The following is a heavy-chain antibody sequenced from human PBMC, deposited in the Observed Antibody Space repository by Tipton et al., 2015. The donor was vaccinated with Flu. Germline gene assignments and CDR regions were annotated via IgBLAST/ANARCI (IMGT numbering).Heavy chain of an antibody. CDR1: GGSFSGYY. J-gene: IGHJ4*02. CDR2: INHSGST. Sequence: TLSLTCAVYGGSFSGYYWSWIRQPPGKGLEWIGEINHSGSTNYNPSLKSRVTISVDTSKNQFSLKLSSVTAADTAVYYCARGFTIFGLWGQGTLVTVSS. CDR3: ARGFTIFGL. D-gene: IGHD3-3*01. V-gene: IGHV4-34*01.